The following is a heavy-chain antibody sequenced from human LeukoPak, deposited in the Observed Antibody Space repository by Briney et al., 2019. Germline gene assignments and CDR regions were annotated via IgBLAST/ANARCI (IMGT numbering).Heavy chain of an antibody. J-gene: IGHJ4*02. CDR1: GFTFSSYG. CDR3: ARDSYGDYGFDY. CDR2: IWYDGSNK. V-gene: IGHV3-33*01. Sequence: PGGSLRLSCAASGFTFSSYGMHWVRQAPGKGLEWVAVIWYDGSNKYYADSVKGRFTISRDNSKNTLYLQMNSLRAEDTAVYYCARDSYGDYGFDYWGQGTLVTVSS. D-gene: IGHD4-17*01.